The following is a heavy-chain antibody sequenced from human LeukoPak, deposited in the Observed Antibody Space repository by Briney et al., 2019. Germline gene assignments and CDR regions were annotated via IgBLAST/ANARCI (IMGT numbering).Heavy chain of an antibody. CDR3: AKGGSSSWYYFDY. D-gene: IGHD6-13*01. CDR2: ISYDGSNK. J-gene: IGHJ4*02. CDR1: GFTFSSYA. V-gene: IGHV3-30*18. Sequence: GGSLRLSCAASGFTFSSYAMSWVRQAPGKGLEWVAVISYDGSNKYYADSVKGRFTISRDNSKNTLYLQMNSLRAEDTAVYYCAKGGSSSWYYFDYWGQGTLVTVSS.